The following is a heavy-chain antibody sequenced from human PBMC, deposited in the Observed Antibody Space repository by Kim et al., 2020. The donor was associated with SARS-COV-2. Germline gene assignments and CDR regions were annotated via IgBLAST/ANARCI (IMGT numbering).Heavy chain of an antibody. J-gene: IGHJ4*02. D-gene: IGHD1-7*01. CDR3: ARHAFGITGTTPNDY. V-gene: IGHV4-59*08. Sequence: PSLKSRVTISVDTSKNQFSLKLSSVTAADTAVYYCARHAFGITGTTPNDYWGQGTLVTVSS.